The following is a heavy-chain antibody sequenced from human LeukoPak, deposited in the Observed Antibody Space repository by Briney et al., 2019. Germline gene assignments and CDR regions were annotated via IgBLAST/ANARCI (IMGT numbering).Heavy chain of an antibody. Sequence: SQTLSLTCTVSGGSISSGAYYWSWIRQLPGKGLEWIGYIYNSGSTDYNPSLKSRLTISVDTSKNQFSLKLSSVTAADTAVYYCARRRSYYYGMDVWGQGTTVTVSS. J-gene: IGHJ6*02. CDR3: ARRRSYYYGMDV. CDR2: IYNSGST. CDR1: GGSISSGAYY. V-gene: IGHV4-31*03. D-gene: IGHD3-3*01.